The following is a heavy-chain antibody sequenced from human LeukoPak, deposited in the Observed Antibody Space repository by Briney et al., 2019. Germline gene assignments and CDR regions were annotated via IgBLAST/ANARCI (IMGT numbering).Heavy chain of an antibody. V-gene: IGHV4-61*08. CDR2: ISYSGST. D-gene: IGHD6-13*01. CDR1: GGSISSGADY. Sequence: SETLSLTCTVSGGSISSGADYWSWIRQHPGKGLEWIGYISYSGSTNYNPSLKSRVTISVDTSKNQFSLKLSSVTAADTAVYYCARRHSSSWLYGMDVWGQGTTVTVSS. J-gene: IGHJ6*02. CDR3: ARRHSSSWLYGMDV.